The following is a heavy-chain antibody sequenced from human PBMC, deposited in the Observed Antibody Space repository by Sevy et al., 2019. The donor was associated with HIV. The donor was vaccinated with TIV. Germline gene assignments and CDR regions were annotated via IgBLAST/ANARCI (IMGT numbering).Heavy chain of an antibody. Sequence: SETLSLTCTVSGGSISSYYWSWIRQPPGKGLEWIGYIYYSGSTNYNPSLKSRVTISVATSKNQFSLKLSSVTAADTAVYYGARVLTAMVSPDGMDVWGQGTTVTVSS. D-gene: IGHD5-18*01. CDR2: IYYSGST. CDR3: ARVLTAMVSPDGMDV. V-gene: IGHV4-59*13. CDR1: GGSISSYY. J-gene: IGHJ6*02.